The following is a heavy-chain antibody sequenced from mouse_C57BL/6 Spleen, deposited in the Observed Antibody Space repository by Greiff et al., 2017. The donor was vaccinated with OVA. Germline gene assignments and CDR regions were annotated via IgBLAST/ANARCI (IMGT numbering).Heavy chain of an antibody. CDR3: ARGTHYYAMDY. D-gene: IGHD3-3*01. CDR1: GYAFTNYL. V-gene: IGHV1-54*01. CDR2: INPGSGGT. Sequence: VQLQESGAELVRPGTSVKVSCKASGYAFTNYLIEWVKQRPGQGLEWIGVINPGSGGTNYNEKFKGKATLTADKSSSTAYMQLSSLTSEDSAVYFCARGTHYYAMDYWGQGTSVTVSS. J-gene: IGHJ4*01.